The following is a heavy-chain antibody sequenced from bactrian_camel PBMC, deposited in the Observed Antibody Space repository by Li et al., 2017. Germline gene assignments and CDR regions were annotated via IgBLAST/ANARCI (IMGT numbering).Heavy chain of an antibody. J-gene: IGHJ7*01. CDR1: GSTGSDYC. V-gene: IGHV3S6*01. D-gene: IGHD6*01. CDR2: LLSDDDP. Sequence: HVQLVESGGGSVQAGGSLRLSCVASGSTGSDYCMAWFRQAPGKEREGVAGLLSDDDPTYAVSVRGRFTISQDNAKNTIYLQMNDLKPEDTATYYCAAKVVEGSCSVESAIDLWGKGTQVTVS.